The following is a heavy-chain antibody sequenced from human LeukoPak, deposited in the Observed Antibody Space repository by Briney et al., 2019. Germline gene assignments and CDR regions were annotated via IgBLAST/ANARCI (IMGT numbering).Heavy chain of an antibody. V-gene: IGHV3-23*01. CDR2: ISGSGGST. J-gene: IGHJ4*02. Sequence: GGSLRLSCAASRFTFSSYAMSWVRQAPGKGLEWVSAISGSGGSTYYADSVKGRFTISRDNSKNTLYLQMNSLRAEDTAVYYCAKGIHSSGWSLGYFDHWGQGTLVTVSS. D-gene: IGHD6-19*01. CDR1: RFTFSSYA. CDR3: AKGIHSSGWSLGYFDH.